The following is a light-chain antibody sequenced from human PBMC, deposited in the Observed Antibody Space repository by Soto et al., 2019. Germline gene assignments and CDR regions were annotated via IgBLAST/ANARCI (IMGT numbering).Light chain of an antibody. CDR1: SRHSSYT. CDR3: ETWDSNTFVV. Sequence: QPVLTQSSSAPASLGSSVKLTCTLSSRHSSYTIAWHQQQPGKAPRYLMKLERSGSYNKGSGVPDRFSGSSSGADRYLTISNLQSEDEADYYCETWDSNTFVVFGGGTKLTVL. V-gene: IGLV4-60*03. J-gene: IGLJ2*01. CDR2: LERSGSY.